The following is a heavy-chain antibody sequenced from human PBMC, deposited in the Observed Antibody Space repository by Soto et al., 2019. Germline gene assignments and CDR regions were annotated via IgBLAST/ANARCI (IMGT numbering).Heavy chain of an antibody. Sequence: PGGSLRLSCAASGFTFSNYSMKWFRQAPGKGLEWVSSISVSSSYIYYADSVKGRFTISRDNAKNSLYLQMNSLRAEDTAVYYCARDREGVGAGLFWGQGTMVTVSS. J-gene: IGHJ3*01. CDR3: ARDREGVGAGLF. D-gene: IGHD1-26*01. CDR1: GFTFSNYS. CDR2: ISVSSSYI. V-gene: IGHV3-21*01.